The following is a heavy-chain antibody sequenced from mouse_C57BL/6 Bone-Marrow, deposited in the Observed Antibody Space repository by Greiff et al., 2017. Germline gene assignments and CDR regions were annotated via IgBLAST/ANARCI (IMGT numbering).Heavy chain of an antibody. CDR1: GYTFTDYY. D-gene: IGHD1-1*02. Sequence: EVQLQQSGPELVKPGASVKISCKASGYTFTDYYMNWVKQSHGKSLEWIGDINPNNGGTSYNQKFKGKATLTVDKSSSTAYMERRSLTSEDSAVYYCARRSIYFYGAWFAFWCQGTLVTVSA. CDR2: INPNNGGT. CDR3: ARRSIYFYGAWFAF. V-gene: IGHV1-26*01. J-gene: IGHJ3*01.